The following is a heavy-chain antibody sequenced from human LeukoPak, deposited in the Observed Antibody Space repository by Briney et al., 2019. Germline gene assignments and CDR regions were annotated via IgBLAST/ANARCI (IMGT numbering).Heavy chain of an antibody. V-gene: IGHV4-59*01. CDR1: CATISSNF. J-gene: IGHJ6*03. D-gene: IGHD2-2*01. CDR3: ALAHCSRTNCYDLDYLSYYIDV. CDR2: IYYSGTT. Sequence: SETLSLTCTVSCATISSNFRTWIRQPPGKGLDWIGNIYYSGTTNYNPSLKSRVTISVDQSKKQFSLNLISVTAADTAVYFCALAHCSRTNCYDLDYLSYYIDVWGKGTTVTVSS.